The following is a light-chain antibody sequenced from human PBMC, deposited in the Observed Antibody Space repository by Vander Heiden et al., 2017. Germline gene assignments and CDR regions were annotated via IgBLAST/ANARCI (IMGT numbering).Light chain of an antibody. Sequence: QSVLTQPPSVSGAPGQRVTISCPGRSSNIGAGYDVHWYQPIPGTAPKLLIYGNSNRPSGVPDRFSGSKSGTSASLAITRLQAEDEADDYCQSYDSSLSGVVFGGGTKLTVL. CDR1: SSNIGAGYD. CDR3: QSYDSSLSGVV. V-gene: IGLV1-40*01. J-gene: IGLJ2*01. CDR2: GNS.